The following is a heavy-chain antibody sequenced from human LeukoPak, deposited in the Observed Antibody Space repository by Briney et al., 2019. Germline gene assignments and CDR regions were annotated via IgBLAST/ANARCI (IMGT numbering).Heavy chain of an antibody. Sequence: PGGSLRLSCAATGFAFSNYAMSWVRQAPGKGLEWVSGISGSGGSTYYADSVKGRFTISRDNSKNTLYLQMSSLRAEDTAVYYCAKDRWNTVMAHFDYWGQGTLVTVSS. V-gene: IGHV3-23*01. CDR1: GFAFSNYA. CDR2: ISGSGGST. CDR3: AKDRWNTVMAHFDY. J-gene: IGHJ4*02. D-gene: IGHD5-18*01.